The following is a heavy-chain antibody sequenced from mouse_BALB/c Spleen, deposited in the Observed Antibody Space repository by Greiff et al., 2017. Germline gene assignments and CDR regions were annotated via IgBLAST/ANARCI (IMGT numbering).Heavy chain of an antibody. CDR3: ARSWITDAMDY. CDR2: ISSGSSTI. J-gene: IGHJ4*01. Sequence: EVKLMESGGGLVQPGGSRKLSCAASGFTFSSFGMHWVRQAPEKGLEWVAYISSGSSTIYYADTVKGRFTISRDNPKNTLFLQMTSLRSEDTAMYYCARSWITDAMDYWGQGTSVTVSS. V-gene: IGHV5-17*02. D-gene: IGHD2-4*01. CDR1: GFTFSSFG.